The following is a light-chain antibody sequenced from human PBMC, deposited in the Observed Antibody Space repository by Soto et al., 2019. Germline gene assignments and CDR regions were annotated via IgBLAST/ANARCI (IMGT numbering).Light chain of an antibody. CDR3: QHRNDWPLT. CDR2: DAS. J-gene: IGKJ4*01. CDR1: QSVGHT. Sequence: ESVMTQSPATLSVSPGERATLSCRASQSVGHTLALYQHKPGQPPRLLIYDASIRATGIPARFSGGGAGKEFTLTISSLQYEDSAVYYWQHRNDWPLTFGGGTNVDIK. V-gene: IGKV3-15*01.